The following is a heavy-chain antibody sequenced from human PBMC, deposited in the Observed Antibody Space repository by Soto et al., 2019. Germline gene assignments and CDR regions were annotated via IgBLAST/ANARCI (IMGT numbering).Heavy chain of an antibody. J-gene: IGHJ6*02. CDR2: IYYSGST. CDR1: GGSISSSSYY. CDR3: ARVSGSYYYGMDV. V-gene: IGHV4-39*07. Sequence: SETLSLTCTVSGGSISSSSYYWGWIRQPPGKGLEWIGSIYYSGSTYYNTSLKSRVTISVDKSKNQFSLKVTSVTAADTAVYYCARVSGSYYYGMDVWGQGTTVTVSS.